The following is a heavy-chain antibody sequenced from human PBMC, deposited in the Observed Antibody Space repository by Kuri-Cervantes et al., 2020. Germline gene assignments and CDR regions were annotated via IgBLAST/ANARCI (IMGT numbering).Heavy chain of an antibody. CDR2: ISYDGSNK. D-gene: IGHD5/OR15-5a*01. Sequence: GGSLRLSCAASGFTFSSYAMHWVRQAPGKGLEWVAVISYDGSNKYYADSVKGRFTISRDNAKNSLYLQMNSLRAEDTAVYYCAKGLRLLRRHMDVWGQGTTVTVSS. J-gene: IGHJ6*02. V-gene: IGHV3-30-3*01. CDR3: AKGLRLLRRHMDV. CDR1: GFTFSSYA.